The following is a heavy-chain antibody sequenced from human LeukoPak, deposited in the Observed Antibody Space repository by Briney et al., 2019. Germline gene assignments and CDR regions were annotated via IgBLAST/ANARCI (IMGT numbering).Heavy chain of an antibody. CDR2: IIPILGTA. CDR3: ARDEESSSYFDY. J-gene: IGHJ4*02. Sequence: SVKVSCKASGGTFSSYAISWVRQAPGQGLEWMGGIIPILGTANYAQKFQGRVTITTDESTSTAYMELSSLRSEDTAVYYCARDEESSSYFDYWGQGTLVTVSS. V-gene: IGHV1-69*05. CDR1: GGTFSSYA. D-gene: IGHD6-6*01.